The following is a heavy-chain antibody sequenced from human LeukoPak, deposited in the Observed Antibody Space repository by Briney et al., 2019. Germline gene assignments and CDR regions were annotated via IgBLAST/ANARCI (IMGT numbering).Heavy chain of an antibody. Sequence: PGGSLRLSCAAPGFTFSSYAMSWVRQAPGKGLEWVSAISGSGGSTYYADSVKGRFTISRDNSKSTLYLQMNSLRAEDTAVYYCAKDRGSGWYGGVYWGQGTLVTVSS. J-gene: IGHJ4*02. D-gene: IGHD6-19*01. CDR1: GFTFSSYA. CDR2: ISGSGGST. V-gene: IGHV3-23*01. CDR3: AKDRGSGWYGGVY.